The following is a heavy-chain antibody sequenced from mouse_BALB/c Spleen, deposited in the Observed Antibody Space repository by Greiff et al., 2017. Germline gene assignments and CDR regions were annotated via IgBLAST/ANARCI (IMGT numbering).Heavy chain of an antibody. D-gene: IGHD3-3*01. J-gene: IGHJ2*01. CDR1: GYTFNSYW. Sequence: VQLQQSGTVLARPGASVKMSCKASGYTFNSYWMHWVKQRPGQGLEWIGYINPSTGYTEYNQKFKDKATLTADKSSSTAYMQLSSLTSEDSAVYYCARGGGLDYWGQGTTLTVSS. CDR2: INPSTGYT. V-gene: IGHV1-4*01. CDR3: ARGGGLDY.